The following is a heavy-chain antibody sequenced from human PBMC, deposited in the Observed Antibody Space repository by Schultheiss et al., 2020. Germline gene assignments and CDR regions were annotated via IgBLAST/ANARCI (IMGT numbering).Heavy chain of an antibody. CDR1: GFTFSIYS. CDR3: ARDREDIVVVVAARTDAFDI. J-gene: IGHJ3*02. Sequence: GGSLRLSCAASGFTFSIYSMNWVRQAPGKGLEWVSSISSSSSYIYYADSVKGRFTISRDNAKNSLYLQMNSLRAEDTAVYYCARDREDIVVVVAARTDAFDIWGQGTMVTVSS. CDR2: ISSSSSYI. D-gene: IGHD2-15*01. V-gene: IGHV3-21*01.